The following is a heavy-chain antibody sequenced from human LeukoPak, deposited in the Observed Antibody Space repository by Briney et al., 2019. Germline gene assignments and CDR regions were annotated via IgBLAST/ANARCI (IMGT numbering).Heavy chain of an antibody. D-gene: IGHD1/OR15-1a*01. J-gene: IGHJ4*02. CDR2: INIDGTTT. Sequence: PGGSLRLSCVASGFTFTSHWMHWFRQAPGKGLVWVSRINIDGTTTGYADSARGRFTISRDNAKSTLYLQMNGLRAEDTAVYYCARDLTWNTADYWGQGTLVTVSS. CDR3: ARDLTWNTADY. V-gene: IGHV3-74*01. CDR1: GFTFTSHW.